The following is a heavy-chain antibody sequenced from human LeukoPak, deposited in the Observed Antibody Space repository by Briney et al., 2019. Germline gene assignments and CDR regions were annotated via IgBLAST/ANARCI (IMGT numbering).Heavy chain of an antibody. Sequence: SETLSLTCAAYGGSFSGYYWSWIRQPPGKGLEWIGEINHSGSTNYNPSLKSRVTMSVDTSKNQFSLKLSSVTAADTAVYYCARELIAAPVLGALDIWGQGTMVTVSS. D-gene: IGHD6-6*01. CDR3: ARELIAAPVLGALDI. CDR2: INHSGST. J-gene: IGHJ3*02. V-gene: IGHV4-34*01. CDR1: GGSFSGYY.